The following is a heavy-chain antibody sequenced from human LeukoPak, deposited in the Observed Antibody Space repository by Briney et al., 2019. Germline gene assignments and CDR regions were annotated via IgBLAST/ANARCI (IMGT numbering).Heavy chain of an antibody. CDR2: ISDTGGST. CDR3: AKVAATATGHFDN. CDR1: GFTFSNYA. Sequence: GGSLRLSCAASGFTFSNYAVSLVRQAPGKGLEWVSGISDTGGSTYYADSVKGRFTISRDNSKNRLYLQMNSLRGEDTAVYYCAKVAATATGHFDNWGQGTLVTVSS. J-gene: IGHJ4*02. D-gene: IGHD2-15*01. V-gene: IGHV3-23*01.